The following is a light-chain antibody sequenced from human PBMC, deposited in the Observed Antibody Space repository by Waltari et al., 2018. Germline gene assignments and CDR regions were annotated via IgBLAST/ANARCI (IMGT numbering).Light chain of an antibody. V-gene: IGLV2-11*01. CDR3: CSYAGSYIYV. CDR1: SSDVGGYNY. CDR2: DVS. Sequence: QSALTQPRSVSGSPGQSVTISCTGTSSDVGGYNYVSWYQQHPGKAPKVMIYDVSQRPSGVPDRFSCSKSDNTASLTISGLQVEDEADYYCCSYAGSYIYVFGSGTKVTVL. J-gene: IGLJ1*01.